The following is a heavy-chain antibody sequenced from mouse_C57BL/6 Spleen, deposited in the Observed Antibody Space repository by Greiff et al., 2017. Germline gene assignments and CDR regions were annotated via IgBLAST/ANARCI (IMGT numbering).Heavy chain of an antibody. CDR2: IYPGSGST. V-gene: IGHV1-55*01. Sequence: QVQLKQPGAELVKPGASVKMSCKASGYTFTSYWITWVKQRPGQGLEWIGDIYPGSGSTNYNEKFKSKATLTVDTSSSTAYMQLSSLTSEDSAVYYCARSLYDGYYNAYRGQGTLVTVSA. CDR3: ARSLYDGYYNAY. J-gene: IGHJ3*01. D-gene: IGHD2-3*01. CDR1: GYTFTSYW.